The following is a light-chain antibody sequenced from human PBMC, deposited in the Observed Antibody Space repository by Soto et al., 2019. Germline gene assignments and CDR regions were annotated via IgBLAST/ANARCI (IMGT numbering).Light chain of an antibody. CDR1: QIVSAND. Sequence: EIVLTQSPGTLSLSPGERATLSCRASQIVSANDLAWYQQKPGQSPRLLIFGASSRATGIPDRFSGSGSGTDFTLTISRVEPEDFAVYYCQQYGSSPFTFGPGTKVDTK. CDR3: QQYGSSPFT. J-gene: IGKJ3*01. CDR2: GAS. V-gene: IGKV3-20*01.